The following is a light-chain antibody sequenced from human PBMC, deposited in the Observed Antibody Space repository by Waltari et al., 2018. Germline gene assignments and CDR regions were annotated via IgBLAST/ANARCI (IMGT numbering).Light chain of an antibody. V-gene: IGKV3-15*01. CDR1: RSVTNM. CDR3: QQYYNWPLT. CDR2: DAS. Sequence: EIVMTQSPATLSVSPGEGVTLSCRASRSVTNMLAWYQQKPGQAPRRLMYDASTRAAGILARFSGSESGTEFTLTINSLQSEDFAVYFCQQYYNWPLTFGPGTKVDIK. J-gene: IGKJ3*01.